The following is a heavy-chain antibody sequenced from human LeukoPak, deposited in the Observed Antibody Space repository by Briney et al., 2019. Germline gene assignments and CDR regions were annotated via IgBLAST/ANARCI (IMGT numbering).Heavy chain of an antibody. V-gene: IGHV3-30*03. CDR3: ARDRDQYCSSTSCYAGFDY. J-gene: IGHJ4*02. CDR2: ISYDGSNK. Sequence: GRSLRLSCAASGFTFSSYGMHWVRQAPGKGLEWVAVISYDGSNKYYADSVKGRFTISRDNSKNTLYLQMNSLRAEDTAVYYCARDRDQYCSSTSCYAGFDYWGQGTLVTVSS. D-gene: IGHD2-2*01. CDR1: GFTFSSYG.